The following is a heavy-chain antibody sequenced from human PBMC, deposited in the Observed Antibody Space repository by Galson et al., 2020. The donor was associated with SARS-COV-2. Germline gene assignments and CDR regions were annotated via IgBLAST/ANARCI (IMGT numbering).Heavy chain of an antibody. J-gene: IGHJ4*02. CDR2: ISSSSSYI. V-gene: IGHV3-21*01. Sequence: GESLKISCAASGFTFSSYSMNWVRQAPGKGLEWVSSISSSSSYIYYADSVKGRFTISRDNAKNSLYLQMNSLRAEDTAVYYCARDRSPLQWLVPNFDYWGQGTLVTVSS. CDR3: ARDRSPLQWLVPNFDY. CDR1: GFTFSSYS. D-gene: IGHD6-19*01.